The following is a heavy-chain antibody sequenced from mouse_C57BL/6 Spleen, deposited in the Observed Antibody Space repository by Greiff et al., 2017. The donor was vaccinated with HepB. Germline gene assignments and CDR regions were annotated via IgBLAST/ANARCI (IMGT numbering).Heavy chain of an antibody. CDR2: ISSGGDYI. J-gene: IGHJ1*03. CDR3: TRGSHYYGSSGYFDV. Sequence: EVILVESGEGLVKPGGSLKLSCAASGFTFSSYAMSWVRQTPEKRLEWVAYISSGGDYIYYADTVKGRFTISRDNARNTLYLQMSSLKSEDTAMYYCTRGSHYYGSSGYFDVWGTVTTVTVSS. D-gene: IGHD1-1*01. CDR1: GFTFSSYA. V-gene: IGHV5-9-1*02.